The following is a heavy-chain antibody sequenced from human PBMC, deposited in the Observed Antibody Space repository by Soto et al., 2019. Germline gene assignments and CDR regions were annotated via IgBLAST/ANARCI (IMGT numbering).Heavy chain of an antibody. CDR3: AKDPPWTVGPLAMDV. Sequence: EVQLSESGGGLVQPGGSLRLSCAASGFTFSNYAMTWVRQAPGKGLEWVSGLNGSGGSTSSADSVKGRFAISRDNSKNTLYLQMNNLRDGDTAVYYCAKDPPWTVGPLAMDVWGQGTTVTVSS. CDR2: LNGSGGST. CDR1: GFTFSNYA. J-gene: IGHJ6*02. D-gene: IGHD1-26*01. V-gene: IGHV3-23*01.